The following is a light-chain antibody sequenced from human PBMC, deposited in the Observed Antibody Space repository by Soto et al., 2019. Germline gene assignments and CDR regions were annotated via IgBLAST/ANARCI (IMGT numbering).Light chain of an antibody. V-gene: IGKV3-20*01. J-gene: IGKJ1*01. CDR2: GAS. CDR1: QSLRSSY. Sequence: EIVLTQSPGTLSLSPGERATLSCRASQSLRSSYLGWYQQRPGQPPRLLIYGASSRATDIPDRFSGSGSGTDFTLTISRLEPDDFAVYYCHQYGGSPPETFGQGTKVEIK. CDR3: HQYGGSPPET.